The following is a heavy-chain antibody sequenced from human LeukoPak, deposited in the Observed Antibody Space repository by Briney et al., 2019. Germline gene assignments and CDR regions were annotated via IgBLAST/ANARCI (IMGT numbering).Heavy chain of an antibody. CDR2: ISSSSGYI. Sequence: GGSLRLSCAASGFTFSSYSMNWVRQAPGKGLEWVSSISSSSGYIYYADSVKGRFTISRDNAKNSLYLQMNSLRAEDTAVYYCARDGGVATIMYYFDYWGQGTLVTVSS. D-gene: IGHD5-24*01. CDR3: ARDGGVATIMYYFDY. J-gene: IGHJ4*02. CDR1: GFTFSSYS. V-gene: IGHV3-21*01.